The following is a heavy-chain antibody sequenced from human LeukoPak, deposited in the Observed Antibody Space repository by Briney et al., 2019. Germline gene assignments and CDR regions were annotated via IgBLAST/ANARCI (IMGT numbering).Heavy chain of an antibody. Sequence: PGGSLRLSCAASGFTFSDFYMTWIRQAPGKGLEWVSYISNRGTTIHYADSVRGRFTISRDNAKNSLYLQMSNLRAEDTAVYFCARGGGLDVWGQGATVTVSS. D-gene: IGHD3-16*01. CDR1: GFTFSDFY. CDR2: ISNRGTTI. J-gene: IGHJ6*02. CDR3: ARGGGLDV. V-gene: IGHV3-11*01.